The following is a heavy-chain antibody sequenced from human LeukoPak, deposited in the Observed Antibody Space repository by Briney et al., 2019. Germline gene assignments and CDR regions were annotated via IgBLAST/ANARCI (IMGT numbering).Heavy chain of an antibody. Sequence: SETLSLTCTVSGGSISSYYWSWIRQPPGKGLEWIGYIYYSGSTNYNPSLKSRVTISVDTSKNQFSLKLSSVTAADTAVYYCARVRGIAAAGTIDYWGQGTLVTVSS. CDR3: ARVRGIAAAGTIDY. D-gene: IGHD6-13*01. CDR1: GGSISSYY. V-gene: IGHV4-59*01. J-gene: IGHJ4*02. CDR2: IYYSGST.